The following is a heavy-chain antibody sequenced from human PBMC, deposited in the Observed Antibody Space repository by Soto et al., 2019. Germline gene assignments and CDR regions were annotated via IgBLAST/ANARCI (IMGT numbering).Heavy chain of an antibody. D-gene: IGHD2-15*01. J-gene: IGHJ3*02. CDR1: GFTFSNYG. CDR2: ISNDGSNK. CDR3: AKDLVAANSVAFDI. Sequence: GGSLRLSCAASGFTFSNYGMHWVRQAPGKGLEWVAVISNDGSNKYYADSVKGRFTISRDNSKNTLYLQMNSLRAEDTAVYYCAKDLVAANSVAFDIWGQGTMVTVSS. V-gene: IGHV3-30*18.